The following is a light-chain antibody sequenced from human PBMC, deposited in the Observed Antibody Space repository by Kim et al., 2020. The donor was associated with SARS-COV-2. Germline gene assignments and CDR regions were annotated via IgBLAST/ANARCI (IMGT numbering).Light chain of an antibody. V-gene: IGKV3-11*01. CDR3: QQRSNWPPT. CDR2: DAS. J-gene: IGKJ4*01. Sequence: SLSPRERATLSCRASQSVGRRLAWYQQKHGQVPRLLIYDASNGATGIPARFSGSGSGIDFTLTISSLEPEDFAVYYCQQRSNWPPTFGGGTKVEI. CDR1: QSVGRR.